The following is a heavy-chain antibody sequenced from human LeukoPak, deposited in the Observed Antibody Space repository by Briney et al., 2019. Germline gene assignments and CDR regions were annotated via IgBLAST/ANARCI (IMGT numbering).Heavy chain of an antibody. CDR1: GFTFSSYS. CDR2: ISSSSSTI. V-gene: IGHV3-48*01. CDR3: ARNDNY. Sequence: GGSLRLSCAASGFTFSSYSMNWVRQAPGKGLEWVSYISSSSSTIYYADSVKGRFAISRDNAKNSLYLQMNSLRAEDTAVYYCARNDNYWGQGTLVTVSS. D-gene: IGHD3-22*01. J-gene: IGHJ4*02.